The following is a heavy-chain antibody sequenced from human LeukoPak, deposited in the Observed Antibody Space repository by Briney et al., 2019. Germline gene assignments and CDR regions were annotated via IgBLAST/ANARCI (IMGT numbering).Heavy chain of an antibody. J-gene: IGHJ4*02. D-gene: IGHD3-10*01. V-gene: IGHV3-23*01. CDR1: GFTFSSYA. Sequence: PGGSLRLSCAAFGFTFSSYAMSWVRQAPGKGLEWVSAISGSGGSTYYADSVKGRFTISRDNSKNTLYLQMNSLRAEDTAVYYCAKETMVRGVIPGDYWGQGTLVTVSS. CDR2: ISGSGGST. CDR3: AKETMVRGVIPGDY.